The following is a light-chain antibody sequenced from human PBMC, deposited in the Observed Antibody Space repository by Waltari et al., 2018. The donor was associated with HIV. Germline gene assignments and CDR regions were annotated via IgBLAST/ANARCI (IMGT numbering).Light chain of an antibody. Sequence: EIVITQSPATLSVSPGERATLSCRATQSVSSNLAWYQQKPGQAPRLLIYGASTRATGIPARFSGSVSGTEFTLTISSLQSEDFAVYYCQQYNNWLGTFGQGTKVEIK. CDR2: GAS. CDR1: QSVSSN. CDR3: QQYNNWLGT. V-gene: IGKV3-15*01. J-gene: IGKJ1*01.